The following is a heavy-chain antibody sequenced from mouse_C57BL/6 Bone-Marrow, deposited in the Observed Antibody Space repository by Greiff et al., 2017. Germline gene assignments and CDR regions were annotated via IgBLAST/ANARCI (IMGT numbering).Heavy chain of an antibody. Sequence: QVQLKQSGAELMKPGASVRLSCKATGYTFTGYWIEWVKQRPGHGLDWIGEMLPGRGSTNYNEEFMGKATFTADTTSNTAYMPRSGLTTEDSAIYYCARDYSNPLVWGFGVWGTRSTVTASS. CDR1: GYTFTGYW. J-gene: IGHJ1*03. CDR2: MLPGRGST. CDR3: ARDYSNPLVWGFGV. V-gene: IGHV1-9*01. D-gene: IGHD2-5*01.